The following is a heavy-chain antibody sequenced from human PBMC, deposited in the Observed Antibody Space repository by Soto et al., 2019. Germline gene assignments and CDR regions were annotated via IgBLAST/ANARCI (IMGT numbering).Heavy chain of an antibody. D-gene: IGHD3-9*01. CDR1: GFSLSTSGVG. CDR2: IYWDDDK. J-gene: IGHJ4*02. CDR3: AHRYYDILTGYPMPFDY. V-gene: IGHV2-5*02. Sequence: SGPTLVNPTQTLTLTCTFSGFSLSTSGVGVGWIRQPPGKALEWLALIYWDDDKRYSPSLKSRLTITKDTSKNQVVLTMTNMDPVDTATYYCAHRYYDILTGYPMPFDYWGQGTLVTVSS.